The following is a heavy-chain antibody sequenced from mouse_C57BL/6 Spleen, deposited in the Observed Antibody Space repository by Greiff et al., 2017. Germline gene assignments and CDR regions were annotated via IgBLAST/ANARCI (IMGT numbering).Heavy chain of an antibody. J-gene: IGHJ2*01. D-gene: IGHD1-1*01. CDR2: ISDGGSYT. Sequence: EVQLVESGGGLVKPGGSLKLSCAASGFTFSSYAMSWVRQTPEKRLEWVATISDGGSYTYYPDNVKGRFTISRDNAKNNLYLQMSHLKSEDTAMYYCARASYYGSLYYCDYWGQGTTLTVSS. CDR3: ARASYYGSLYYCDY. CDR1: GFTFSSYA. V-gene: IGHV5-4*01.